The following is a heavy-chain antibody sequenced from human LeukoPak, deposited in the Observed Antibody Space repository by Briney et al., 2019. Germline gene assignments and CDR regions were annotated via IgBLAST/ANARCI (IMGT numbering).Heavy chain of an antibody. CDR3: TTGLYCGGDCYPDYFDY. CDR2: IKSKTDGGTT. Sequence: GGSLRLSCAASGFTVSSNYMSWVRQAPGKGLEWVGRIKSKTDGGTTDYAAPVKGRFTISRDDSKNTLYLQMNSLKTEDTAVYYCTTGLYCGGDCYPDYFDYWGQGTLVTVSS. J-gene: IGHJ4*02. V-gene: IGHV3-15*01. CDR1: GFTVSSNY. D-gene: IGHD2-21*02.